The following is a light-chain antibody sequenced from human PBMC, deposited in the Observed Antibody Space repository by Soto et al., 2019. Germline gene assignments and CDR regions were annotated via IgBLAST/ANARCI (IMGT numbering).Light chain of an antibody. Sequence: PGARAPLSCRASQSLASQRPGQVPRLLIYDASNRATGIPARFSGSGSGTDFTLTISSLEPEDFATYYCLQRINWPLTSGGRTKLDI. J-gene: IGKJ4*01. CDR1: QSL. CDR3: LQRINWPLT. CDR2: DAS. V-gene: IGKV3-11*01.